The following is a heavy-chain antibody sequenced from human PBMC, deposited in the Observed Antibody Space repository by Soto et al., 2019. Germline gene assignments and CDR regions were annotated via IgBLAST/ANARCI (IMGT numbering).Heavy chain of an antibody. D-gene: IGHD3-16*01. Sequence: QVQVVQSGTEEKKSGASVNLSCKSSGYTFTTYAVHWVRQAPGQGLEWMGLIHPRTGQTAYAEKFRGRVTMTRDTTTNTVYMEMSSLRSEDAAIYYCSRHNYGQQFDYWGQGTLVTVSS. CDR1: GYTFTTYA. V-gene: IGHV1-46*03. CDR3: SRHNYGQQFDY. J-gene: IGHJ4*02. CDR2: IHPRTGQT.